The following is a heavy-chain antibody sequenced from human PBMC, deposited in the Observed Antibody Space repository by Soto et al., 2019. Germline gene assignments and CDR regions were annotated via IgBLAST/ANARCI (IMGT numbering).Heavy chain of an antibody. CDR3: ARSQPRSLPALLWFGDPMGY. Sequence: VGSLRLSCAASGFTFSSYAMHWVRQAPGKGLEWVAVISYDGSNKYYADSVKGRFTISRDNSKNTLYLQMNSLRAEDTAVYYCARSQPRSLPALLWFGDPMGYWGQGTLVTVPS. CDR1: GFTFSSYA. J-gene: IGHJ4*02. D-gene: IGHD3-10*01. V-gene: IGHV3-30-3*01. CDR2: ISYDGSNK.